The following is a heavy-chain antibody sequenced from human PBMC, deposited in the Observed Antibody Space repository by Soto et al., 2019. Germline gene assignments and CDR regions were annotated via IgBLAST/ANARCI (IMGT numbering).Heavy chain of an antibody. D-gene: IGHD6-19*01. CDR2: INAGNGNT. CDR1: GYTFTSYA. V-gene: IGHV1-3*01. Sequence: VASVKVSCKASGYTFTSYAMHWVRQAPGQRLEWMGWINAGNGNTKYSQKFQGRVTITRDTSASTAYMELSSLRSEDTAVYYCARGISGWYAAGYYFDYWGQGTLVTVSS. CDR3: ARGISGWYAAGYYFDY. J-gene: IGHJ4*02.